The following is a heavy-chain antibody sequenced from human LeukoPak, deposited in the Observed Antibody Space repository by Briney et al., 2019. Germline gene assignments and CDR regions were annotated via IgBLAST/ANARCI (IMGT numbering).Heavy chain of an antibody. Sequence: SETLSLTCTVSGGSISSYYWSWIRQPPGKGLEWIGYIYYSGSTKYNPSLGSRVTISVDTSKNQVSLKLSSVTAADTAVYYCARHGIGYSYGVDYWGQGTLVTVSS. CDR3: ARHGIGYSYGVDY. D-gene: IGHD5-18*01. V-gene: IGHV4-59*08. CDR1: GGSISSYY. CDR2: IYYSGST. J-gene: IGHJ4*02.